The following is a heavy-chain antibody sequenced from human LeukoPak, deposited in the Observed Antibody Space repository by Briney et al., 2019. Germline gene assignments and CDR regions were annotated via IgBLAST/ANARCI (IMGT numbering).Heavy chain of an antibody. J-gene: IGHJ3*02. Sequence: PSETLSLTCTVSGYSISTGYYWDWIRQPPGKGLEWIGTFYHGGSTNYNPSLKSRVTISADTSKNQFSLRLTSVTAADTAVYYCARGLNNRKSGRRFDVFEIWGQGTMVTVSS. D-gene: IGHD1-14*01. CDR3: ARGLNNRKSGRRFDVFEI. CDR1: GYSISTGYY. CDR2: FYHGGST. V-gene: IGHV4-38-2*02.